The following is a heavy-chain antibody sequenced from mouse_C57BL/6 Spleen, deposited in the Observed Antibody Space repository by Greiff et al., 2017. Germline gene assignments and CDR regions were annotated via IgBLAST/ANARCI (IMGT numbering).Heavy chain of an antibody. V-gene: IGHV1-39*01. D-gene: IGHD2-3*01. CDR1: GYSFTGYN. J-gene: IGHJ4*01. CDR3: ARYGYYVGAMDY. CDR2: INPNYGTT. Sequence: LVESGPELVKPGASVKISCKASGYSFTGYNMNWVKQSNGKSLEWIGVINPNYGTTSYNQKFKGKATLTVDQSSSTAYMQLNSLTSEDSAVYYCARYGYYVGAMDYWGQGTSVTVSS.